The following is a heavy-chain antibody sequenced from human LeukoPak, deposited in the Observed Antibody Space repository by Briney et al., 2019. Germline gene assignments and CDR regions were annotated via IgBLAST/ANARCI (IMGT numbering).Heavy chain of an antibody. D-gene: IGHD2-2*01. V-gene: IGHV1-2*02. CDR2: INPNSGGT. Sequence: ASVKVSCKASGYTFTGYYMHWVRQAPGQGLELMGWINPNSGGTSYAQKFQGRVTMTRDTSISTAYMELSRLRSDDTAVYYCARVRDIVVVPAAQGAFDIWGQGTMVTVSS. CDR3: ARVRDIVVVPAAQGAFDI. CDR1: GYTFTGYY. J-gene: IGHJ3*02.